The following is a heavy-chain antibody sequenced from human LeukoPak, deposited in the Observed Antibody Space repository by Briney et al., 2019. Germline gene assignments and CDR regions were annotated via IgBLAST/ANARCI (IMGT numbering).Heavy chain of an antibody. CDR3: ARASITIFGVVSPLDY. CDR1: GYTFTGYY. CDR2: INPNSGGT. Sequence: ASVKVSCKASGYTFTGYYMHWVRQAPGQGLEWMGWINPNSGGTNYAQKFQGRVTMTRDTSISTAYMELSRLTSDDTAVYYCARASITIFGVVSPLDYWGQGTLVTVCS. D-gene: IGHD3-3*01. J-gene: IGHJ4*02. V-gene: IGHV1-2*02.